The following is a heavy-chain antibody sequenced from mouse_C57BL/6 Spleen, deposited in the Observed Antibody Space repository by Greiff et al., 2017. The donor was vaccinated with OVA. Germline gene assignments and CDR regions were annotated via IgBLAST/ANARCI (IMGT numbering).Heavy chain of an antibody. V-gene: IGHV1-69*01. D-gene: IGHD2-3*01. CDR3: ARSYDTGYVDV. Sequence: VQLQQPGAELVMPGASVKLSCKASGYTFTSYWMHWVKQRPGQGLEWIGEIDPSDSYTNYNQQFKGKSTLTVDKSSSTAYMQLSSLTSEDSAVYYCARSYDTGYVDVWGTGTTVTVSS. CDR1: GYTFTSYW. CDR2: IDPSDSYT. J-gene: IGHJ1*03.